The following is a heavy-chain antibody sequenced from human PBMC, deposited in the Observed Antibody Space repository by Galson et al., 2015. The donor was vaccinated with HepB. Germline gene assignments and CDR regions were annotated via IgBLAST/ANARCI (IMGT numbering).Heavy chain of an antibody. CDR2: INSDGSST. V-gene: IGHV3-74*01. Sequence: SLRLSCAASGFTFSSYWMHWVRQAPGKGLVWVSRINSDGSSTSYADSVKGRFTISRDNAKNTLYLQMNSLRAEDTAVYYCARDRDSSSYPDYWGQGTLVTVSS. D-gene: IGHD6-6*01. CDR3: ARDRDSSSYPDY. J-gene: IGHJ4*02. CDR1: GFTFSSYW.